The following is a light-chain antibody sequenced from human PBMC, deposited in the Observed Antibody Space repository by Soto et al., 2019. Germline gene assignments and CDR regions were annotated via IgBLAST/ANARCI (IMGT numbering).Light chain of an antibody. CDR1: SWHSSYI. J-gene: IGLJ3*02. CDR3: ETWDRNTHWV. Sequence: QLVLTQSSSASASLGSSVKLTCTLSSWHSSYIIAWHQQQPGKAPRYLMKLEGSGSYNKGSGVPDRVSGSSSGADRYLTISNLQFEDEADYYCETWDRNTHWVFGGGTKLTVL. V-gene: IGLV4-60*02. CDR2: LEGSGSY.